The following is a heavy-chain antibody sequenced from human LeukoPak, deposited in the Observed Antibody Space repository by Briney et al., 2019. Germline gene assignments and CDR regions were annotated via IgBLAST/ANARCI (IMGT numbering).Heavy chain of an antibody. CDR1: GGSVSSTGYY. V-gene: IGHV4-39*01. D-gene: IGHD2-2*01. J-gene: IGHJ4*02. CDR3: ARGGGSTPYYFDY. Sequence: SETLSLSCTVSGGSVSSTGYYWGWIRQPPGKGLEWIGSIYYRGSTYYNPSLKSRVTISVDTSKNQFSLNLSSVTAADTAVYYCARGGGSTPYYFDYWGQGTLVTVSS. CDR2: IYYRGST.